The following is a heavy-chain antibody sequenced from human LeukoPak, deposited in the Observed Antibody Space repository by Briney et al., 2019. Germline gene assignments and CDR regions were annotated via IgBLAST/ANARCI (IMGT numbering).Heavy chain of an antibody. CDR1: EFSVGSNY. Sequence: GGSLRLSCAASEFSVGSNYMTWVRQAPGKGLEWVSLIYSGGSTYYADSVKGRFTISRDNFKNTLDLQMNSLRPEDTAVYHCAKDEATIGYSYYYMDVWGKGTMVTISS. J-gene: IGHJ6*03. D-gene: IGHD5-12*01. CDR3: AKDEATIGYSYYYMDV. V-gene: IGHV3-66*02. CDR2: IYSGGST.